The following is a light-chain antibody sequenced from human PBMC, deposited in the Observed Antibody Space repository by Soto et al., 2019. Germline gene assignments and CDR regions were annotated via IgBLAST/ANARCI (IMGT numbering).Light chain of an antibody. CDR3: QQYNSYSWT. CDR2: AAS. J-gene: IGKJ1*01. CDR1: QGISSY. Sequence: AIRMTQSPSSFSASTGDRVTITCRASQGISSYLAWYQQKPGKAPKLLIYAASTLQSGVPSRFSGSGSGTEFILTISSLQPDDFATYYCQQYNSYSWTFGQGTKVDIK. V-gene: IGKV1-8*01.